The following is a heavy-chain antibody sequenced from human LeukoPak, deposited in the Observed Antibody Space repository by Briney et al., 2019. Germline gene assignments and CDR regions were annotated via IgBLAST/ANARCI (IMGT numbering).Heavy chain of an antibody. CDR1: GFRFDDYS. D-gene: IGHD6-13*01. J-gene: IGHJ3*02. CDR2: ISCDSAAI. CDR3: TKRASMGIAADGDGFHI. Sequence: PGGSLRLSCAASGFRFDDYSMHWVRQAPGKGLEWVSGISCDSAAIGYADSVRGRFTLSRDKAKNSLFLQMSSLRVEDTALYYCTKRASMGIAADGDGFHIWGQGTMVTVSS. V-gene: IGHV3-9*01.